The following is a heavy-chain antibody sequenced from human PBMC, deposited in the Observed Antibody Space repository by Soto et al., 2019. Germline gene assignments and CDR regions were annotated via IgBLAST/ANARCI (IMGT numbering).Heavy chain of an antibody. J-gene: IGHJ4*02. CDR1: GYTFTSYG. Sequence: ASVKVSCKASGYTFTSYGIRWVRQAPGQGLEWMGWISAYNGNTNFAQKFEDRVTMTTATSTNTVFLELRSLKSDDTAIYYCARDRLRGYDSSGFYSWGQGTMVTVSS. CDR2: ISAYNGNT. D-gene: IGHD3-22*01. CDR3: ARDRLRGYDSSGFYS. V-gene: IGHV1-18*01.